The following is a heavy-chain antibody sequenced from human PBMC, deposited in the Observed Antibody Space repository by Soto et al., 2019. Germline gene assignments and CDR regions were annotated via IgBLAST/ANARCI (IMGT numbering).Heavy chain of an antibody. CDR2: ISGSGGST. Sequence: GGSLRLSCAASGFTFSSYAMSWVRQAPGKGLEWVSAISGSGGSTYYADSVKGRFTISRDNSKNTLYLQMNSLRAEDTAVYYCAREIVIAPSGSPHFDYWGQGTLVTVSS. J-gene: IGHJ4*02. CDR3: AREIVIAPSGSPHFDY. CDR1: GFTFSSYA. D-gene: IGHD5-12*01. V-gene: IGHV3-23*01.